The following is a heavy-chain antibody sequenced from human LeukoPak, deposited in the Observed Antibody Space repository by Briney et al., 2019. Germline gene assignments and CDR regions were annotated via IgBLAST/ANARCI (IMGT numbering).Heavy chain of an antibody. Sequence: SETLSLTCAVYGGSFSGYYWSWIRQPPGKGLEWIGEINHSGSTNYNPPLKSRVTISVDTSKNQFSLKLSSVTAADTAVYYCARGYYGSGSYYNYWGQGTLVTVSS. CDR2: INHSGST. D-gene: IGHD3-10*01. CDR3: ARGYYGSGSYYNY. V-gene: IGHV4-34*01. CDR1: GGSFSGYY. J-gene: IGHJ4*02.